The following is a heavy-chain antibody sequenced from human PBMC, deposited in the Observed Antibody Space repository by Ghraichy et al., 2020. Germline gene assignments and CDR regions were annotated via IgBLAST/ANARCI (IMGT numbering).Heavy chain of an antibody. D-gene: IGHD3-10*01. CDR2: INHSGST. Sequence: SETLSLTCAVYGGSFSGYYWSWIRQPPGKGLEWIGEINHSGSTNYNPSLKSRVTISVDTSKNQFSLKLSSVTAADTAVYYWARGRARRGPTTKSNFDYWGQGTLVTVSS. CDR1: GGSFSGYY. CDR3: ARGRARRGPTTKSNFDY. J-gene: IGHJ4*02. V-gene: IGHV4-34*01.